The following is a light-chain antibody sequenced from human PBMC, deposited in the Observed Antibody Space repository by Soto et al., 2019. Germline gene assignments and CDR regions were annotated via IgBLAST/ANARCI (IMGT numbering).Light chain of an antibody. CDR2: DVN. CDR1: SSDVGGYNY. CDR3: SSYTSSSTVI. J-gene: IGLJ2*01. Sequence: QSVLTQPASVSGSPGQSITISCTGTSSDVGGYNYVSWNQHHPGKAPKLIIYDVNNRPSGVSSRFSGSKSGNTASLTISGLQAEDEAVYYCSSYTSSSTVIFGGGTKLTVL. V-gene: IGLV2-14*03.